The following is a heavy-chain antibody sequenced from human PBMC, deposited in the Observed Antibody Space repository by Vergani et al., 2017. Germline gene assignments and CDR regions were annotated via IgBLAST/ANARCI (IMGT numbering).Heavy chain of an antibody. J-gene: IGHJ4*02. D-gene: IGHD6-19*01. CDR1: GGSFSGYY. V-gene: IGHV4-34*01. Sequence: QVQLQQWGAGLLKPSETLSLTCAVYGGSFSGYYWSWIRQPPGKGLEWIGEINHSGSTNYNPSLKSRVTISVDTSKNQFSLKLSSVTAADTAVYYCARGSAVAGLEYWGQGTLVTVSS. CDR2: INHSGST. CDR3: ARGSAVAGLEY.